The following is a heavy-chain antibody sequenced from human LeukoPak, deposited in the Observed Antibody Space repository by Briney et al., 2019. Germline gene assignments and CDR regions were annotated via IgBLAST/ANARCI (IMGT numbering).Heavy chain of an antibody. CDR1: GYTLTSYG. CDR3: ARGKYCTNGVCYYFDY. Sequence: ASVKVSXKASGYTLTSYGISWVRQAPGQGLEWMGGISAYNGNTNYAQKLQGRVTMTTDTSTSTAYMELRSLRSDDTAVYYCARGKYCTNGVCYYFDYWGQGTLVTVSS. V-gene: IGHV1-18*01. J-gene: IGHJ4*02. CDR2: ISAYNGNT. D-gene: IGHD2-8*01.